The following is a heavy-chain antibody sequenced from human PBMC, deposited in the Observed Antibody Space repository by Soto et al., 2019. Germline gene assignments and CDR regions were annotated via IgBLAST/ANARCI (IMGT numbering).Heavy chain of an antibody. J-gene: IGHJ3*01. Sequence: EEQLVESGGGLVQPGGSLRLSCAASGFTFSNYWMHWVRQVPGKGLLWVSRINGDGSNTKYADSVRGRFTISRDNAKNTRYLQMNSLRADDTAVYYCVRVRSTTVGGGDAFAVWGQGTVVTVSS. CDR2: INGDGSNT. D-gene: IGHD6-19*01. CDR3: VRVRSTTVGGGDAFAV. V-gene: IGHV3-74*03. CDR1: GFTFSNYW.